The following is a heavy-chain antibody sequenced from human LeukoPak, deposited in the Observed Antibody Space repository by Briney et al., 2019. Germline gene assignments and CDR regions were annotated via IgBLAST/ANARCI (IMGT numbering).Heavy chain of an antibody. D-gene: IGHD2-8*02. J-gene: IGHJ4*02. CDR3: VRAQATNEWRCMDY. CDR2: IKQDGSEK. V-gene: IGHV3-7*01. CDR1: GFTFSNYW. Sequence: PGGSLRLSCAASGFTFSNYWMGWVGQAPGKGLEWVANIKQDGSEKRYVDPVKGRLTISRDNAKNSLYLQMNSLRAEDTGVYYCVRAQATNEWRCMDYWGQGTLVTVSS.